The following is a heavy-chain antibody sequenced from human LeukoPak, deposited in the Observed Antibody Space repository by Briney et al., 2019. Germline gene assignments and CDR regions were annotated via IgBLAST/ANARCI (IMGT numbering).Heavy chain of an antibody. D-gene: IGHD3-16*02. CDR1: GYTFTSYG. V-gene: IGHV1-18*01. CDR3: ARDRSIMITFGGVIVRSPDAFDI. CDR2: ISAYNGNT. Sequence: GASVKVSCKASGYTFTSYGISWVRQAPGQGLEWMGWISAYNGNTNYAQKVQGRVTMTTDTSTSTAYMELRSLRSDDTAVYYCARDRSIMITFGGVIVRSPDAFDIWGQGTMVTVSS. J-gene: IGHJ3*02.